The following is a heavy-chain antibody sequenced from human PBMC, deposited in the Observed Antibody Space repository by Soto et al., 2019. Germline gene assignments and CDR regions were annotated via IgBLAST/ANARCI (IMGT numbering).Heavy chain of an antibody. Sequence: QVQLVESGGGVVQPGRSLRLSCAASGFTFDSHTMHWVRQAPGKGLEWVALISFDGSLKYDADSVKGRFTISRDNFKNKLFLEMNSLRAEDTGVYYCARTYSSSWNYFDYWGQGTLVTVSS. J-gene: IGHJ4*02. CDR1: GFTFDSHT. V-gene: IGHV3-30*04. CDR2: ISFDGSLK. D-gene: IGHD6-13*01. CDR3: ARTYSSSWNYFDY.